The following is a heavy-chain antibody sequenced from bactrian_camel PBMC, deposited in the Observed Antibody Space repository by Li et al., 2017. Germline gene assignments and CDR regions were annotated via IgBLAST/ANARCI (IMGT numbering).Heavy chain of an antibody. CDR2: IRRDGGET. CDR3: ASGSTRFGQ. Sequence: DVQLVESGRGSVQAGGSLRLSCKVSGHSRGSNCVGWYRLPPGRAPAEREGIAAIRRDGGETWYAASVKGRFTFSRDNAKNTLYLQLNSLKTEDTAVYYCASGSTRFGQWGQGTQVTVS. J-gene: IGHJ6*01. CDR1: GHSRGSNC. V-gene: IGHV3S32*01.